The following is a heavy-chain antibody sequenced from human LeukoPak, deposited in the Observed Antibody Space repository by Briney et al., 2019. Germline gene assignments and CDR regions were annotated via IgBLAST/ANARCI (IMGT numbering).Heavy chain of an antibody. D-gene: IGHD1-14*01. J-gene: IGHJ4*02. V-gene: IGHV3-21*01. CDR3: AREDGNLRYFDY. CDR2: ISSSSSYI. CDR1: GFTLSSYS. Sequence: GGSLRLSCAASGFTLSSYSMNWVRQAPGKGLEWVSSISSSSSYIYYADSVKGRFTISRDNARNSLYLQMNSLRAEDTAVYYCAREDGNLRYFDYWGQGTLVTVSS.